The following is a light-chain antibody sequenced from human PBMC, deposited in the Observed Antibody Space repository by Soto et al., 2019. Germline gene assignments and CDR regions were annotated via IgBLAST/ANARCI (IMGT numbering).Light chain of an antibody. Sequence: QSALTQPPSASGSPGQSVTISCTGTSSDVGSYRFVSWYQQHPGKAPKLLIYEVSKRPSGVPDRFSASTSGNTASLTVSGLQADGEADYYCSSYAGNNNVIFGGGTKVTVL. CDR3: SSYAGNNNVI. CDR1: SSDVGSYRF. J-gene: IGLJ2*01. CDR2: EVS. V-gene: IGLV2-8*01.